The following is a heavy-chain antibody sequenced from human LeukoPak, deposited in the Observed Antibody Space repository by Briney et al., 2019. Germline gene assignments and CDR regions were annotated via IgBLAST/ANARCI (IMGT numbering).Heavy chain of an antibody. CDR3: ARDSVEMAAHDY. CDR2: IYTSGST. CDR1: GGSISSGSYY. J-gene: IGHJ4*02. D-gene: IGHD5-24*01. V-gene: IGHV4-61*02. Sequence: SETLSLTCTVSGGSISSGSYYWSWIRQPAGKGLEWIGRIYTSGSTNYNPSLKSRVTISVDTSKNQFSLKLSSVTAADTAVYYCARDSVEMAAHDYWGQGTLVTVSS.